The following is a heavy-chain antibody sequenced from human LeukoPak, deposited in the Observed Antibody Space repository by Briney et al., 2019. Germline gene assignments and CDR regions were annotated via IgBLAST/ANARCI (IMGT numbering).Heavy chain of an antibody. D-gene: IGHD6-19*01. CDR1: GXTFSRNV. J-gene: IGHJ4*02. CDR3: AKLMAGSNVDY. CDR2: ISASGDNT. V-gene: IGHV3-23*01. Sequence: GGSLRLSCAASGXTFSRNVMTWVRQGPGKGPEWVSGISASGDNTYYADSVKGRFTISRDNSKNTLYLQMSSLTADDTAVYYCAKLMAGSNVDYWGQGTLVTVSS.